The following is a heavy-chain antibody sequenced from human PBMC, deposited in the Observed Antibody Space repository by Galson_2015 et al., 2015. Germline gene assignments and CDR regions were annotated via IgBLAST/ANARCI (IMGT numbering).Heavy chain of an antibody. D-gene: IGHD3-10*01. CDR3: ARGPYHYGSGSYPPDY. Sequence: SLRLSCAASGFTFSSYNMNWVRQAPGKGLEWVSSISTSSSYIYYTDSVKGRFTISRDNAKNSLYLQMDILRAEDTAVYYCARGPYHYGSGSYPPDYWGQGTLVTVSS. V-gene: IGHV3-21*01. CDR1: GFTFSSYN. CDR2: ISTSSSYI. J-gene: IGHJ4*02.